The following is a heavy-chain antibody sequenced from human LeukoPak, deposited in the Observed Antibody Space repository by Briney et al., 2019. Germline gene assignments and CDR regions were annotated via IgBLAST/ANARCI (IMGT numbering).Heavy chain of an antibody. V-gene: IGHV4-4*07. CDR3: ARGPLGDLDY. CDR1: SGSISSYY. Sequence: NASETLSLTCTVPSGSISSYYWSWIRQPAGKGLEWIGRIYTSGSTNYNPSLKSRVTISVDTSKGQFSLKLSSVTAADTAVYYCARGPLGDLDYWGQGTLVTVSS. J-gene: IGHJ4*02. CDR2: IYTSGST. D-gene: IGHD3-16*01.